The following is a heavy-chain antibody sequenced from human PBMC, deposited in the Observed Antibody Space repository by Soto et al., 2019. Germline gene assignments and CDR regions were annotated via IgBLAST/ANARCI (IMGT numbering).Heavy chain of an antibody. J-gene: IGHJ4*02. CDR1: GYTFTSYG. D-gene: IGHD1-1*01. CDR2: ISAHNGNT. CDR3: ARGRYGDY. Sequence: QVHLVQSGAEVKKPGASVKVSCKASGYTFTSYGITWVRQAPGQGLEWMGWISAHNGNTDYAQKLQGRVIVTRDTSAGTAYMELGRLRSDGTAVYYWARGRYGDYWGQGALVTVSS. V-gene: IGHV1-18*01.